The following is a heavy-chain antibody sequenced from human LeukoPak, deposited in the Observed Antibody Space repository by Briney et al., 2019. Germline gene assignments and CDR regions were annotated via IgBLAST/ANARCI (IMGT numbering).Heavy chain of an antibody. J-gene: IGHJ3*02. CDR2: ISGSGGST. Sequence: GGSLRLSCAASGFTFSSYAMSWVRQAPGKGLEWVSAISGSGGSTYYADSVKGRFTISRDNSKNTLYLQMNSLRAEDTAVYYCARPYDSSGYPLSPDAFDIWGQGTMVTVSS. D-gene: IGHD3-22*01. V-gene: IGHV3-23*01. CDR1: GFTFSSYA. CDR3: ARPYDSSGYPLSPDAFDI.